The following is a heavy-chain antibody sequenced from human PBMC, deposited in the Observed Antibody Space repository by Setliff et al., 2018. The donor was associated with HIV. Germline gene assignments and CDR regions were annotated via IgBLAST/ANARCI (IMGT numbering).Heavy chain of an antibody. CDR1: GYSISTAYY. D-gene: IGHD2-2*01. J-gene: IGHJ6*03. Sequence: PSETLSLTCAVSGYSISTAYYWGWIRRPPGKGLEWIGSIYYSGTTYYNPSLKSRVTISVDRSKNQFSLKVTSVTAADTAVYYCTRHAGRENQLPHTYYYYMDVWGKGATVTVSS. V-gene: IGHV4-38-2*01. CDR3: TRHAGRENQLPHTYYYYMDV. CDR2: IYYSGTT.